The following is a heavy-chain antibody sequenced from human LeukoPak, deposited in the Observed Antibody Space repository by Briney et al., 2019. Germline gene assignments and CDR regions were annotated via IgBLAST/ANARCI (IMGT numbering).Heavy chain of an antibody. CDR3: ARADLAAAGFFDY. Sequence: GESLKISCKGSGYGFTTCWIGWVRQMPGKGLEWMGIIYPGDSNTRYSPSFQGQVTISADKSISTAYLQWSSLKASDTAMYYCARADLAAAGFFDYWGQGTLVTVSS. D-gene: IGHD6-13*01. J-gene: IGHJ4*02. V-gene: IGHV5-51*01. CDR1: GYGFTTCW. CDR2: IYPGDSNT.